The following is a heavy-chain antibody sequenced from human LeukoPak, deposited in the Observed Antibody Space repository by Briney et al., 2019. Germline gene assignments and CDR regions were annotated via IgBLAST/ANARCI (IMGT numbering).Heavy chain of an antibody. CDR2: IKSKTDGGTT. J-gene: IGHJ4*02. D-gene: IGHD3-22*01. Sequence: PGGSLSLSCEVSGLTLSNAWMNWFRQAPGKGLEWVGRIKSKTDGGTTDYAAPVKGRFTISRDDSKNTLYLQMNSPKTEDTAVYYCTTVGYDSSGYSFDYWGQGTLVTVSS. CDR3: TTVGYDSSGYSFDY. V-gene: IGHV3-15*07. CDR1: GLTLSNAW.